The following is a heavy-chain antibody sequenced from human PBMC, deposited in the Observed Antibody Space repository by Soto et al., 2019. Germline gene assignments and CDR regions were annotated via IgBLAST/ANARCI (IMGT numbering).Heavy chain of an antibody. Sequence: ASVKVSCKVSGYTLTELSMHWVRQAPGKGLEWMGGFDPEDGGTIYAQKFQGRVTMTEDTSTDTAYMELSSLRSEDTAVYYCATDFNLYSSSTDWGQGTLVTVSS. CDR2: FDPEDGGT. CDR1: GYTLTELS. J-gene: IGHJ4*02. D-gene: IGHD6-6*01. V-gene: IGHV1-24*01. CDR3: ATDFNLYSSSTD.